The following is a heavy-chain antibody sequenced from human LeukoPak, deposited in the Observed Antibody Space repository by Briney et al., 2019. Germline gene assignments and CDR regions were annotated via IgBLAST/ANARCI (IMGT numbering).Heavy chain of an antibody. CDR1: GYNFATYW. J-gene: IGHJ4*02. D-gene: IGHD3-10*01. CDR3: ARRDRGAFSPTY. Sequence: GESLKLSCKTSGYNFATYWIGWVRQLPGKGLEWMGIIYPSDSDTRYRPSFQGQVTISADESINTAYLQWSSLKASDTAIYYCARRDRGAFSPTYWGQGTLVTVSS. CDR2: IYPSDSDT. V-gene: IGHV5-51*01.